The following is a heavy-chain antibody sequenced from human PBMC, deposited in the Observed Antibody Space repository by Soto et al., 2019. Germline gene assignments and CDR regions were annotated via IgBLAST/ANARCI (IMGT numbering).Heavy chain of an antibody. V-gene: IGHV1-18*01. CDR3: ARGRYGDY. J-gene: IGHJ4*02. CDR2: ISAHNGNT. D-gene: IGHD1-1*01. Sequence: QVHLVRSGAEVKKPGASVKVSCKASGYTFTSYGITWVRQAPGQGLEWMGWISAHNGNTDYAQKLQGRVIVTRDTSTSTAYMVLRSLRSDDTAVYYCARGRYGDYWGQGALVIVSS. CDR1: GYTFTSYG.